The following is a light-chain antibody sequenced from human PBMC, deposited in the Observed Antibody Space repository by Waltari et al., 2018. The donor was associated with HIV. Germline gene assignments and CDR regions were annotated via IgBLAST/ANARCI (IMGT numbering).Light chain of an antibody. J-gene: IGLJ3*02. V-gene: IGLV1-44*01. Sequence: QSVLTQPPSASGTPGQRVTISCSGSSSSIGNYTINWYRQLPGMAPKLLIYSNNQRPSGVPDRFSGSKSGTSASLAISGLQSEDEAYYSCSTWDASLNGWVFGGGTKLTVL. CDR1: SSSIGNYT. CDR3: STWDASLNGWV. CDR2: SNN.